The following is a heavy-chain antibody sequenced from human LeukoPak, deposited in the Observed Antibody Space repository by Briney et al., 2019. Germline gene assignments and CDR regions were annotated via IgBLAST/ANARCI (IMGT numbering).Heavy chain of an antibody. V-gene: IGHV6-1*01. CDR1: GDIVSHNSAA. D-gene: IGHD6-13*01. Sequence: SPTLSLTFAISGDIVSHNSAAWSWIRQSPSRGLEWLGRTYYRSKWYNDYALSVKGRIPITPDTSKNQFSLQLNSVTPDDTAVYFCARGGMGTFDIVDQGTVVFVSS. CDR2: TYYRSKWYN. CDR3: ARGGMGTFDI. J-gene: IGHJ3*02.